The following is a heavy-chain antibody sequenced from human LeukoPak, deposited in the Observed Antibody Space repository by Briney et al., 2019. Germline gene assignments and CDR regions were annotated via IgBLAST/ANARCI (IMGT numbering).Heavy chain of an antibody. CDR1: GFTFSSYW. Sequence: GGSLRLSCAASGFTFSSYWMSWVRQAPGKGLEGVANIKEEGSEKYYVDSVKGRFTISRDNGKNSLYLQMNSLRAEDTAVYYCARTLAARHTSGYIDYWGQGTLVTVSS. V-gene: IGHV3-7*01. D-gene: IGHD3-22*01. CDR3: ARTLAARHTSGYIDY. CDR2: IKEEGSEK. J-gene: IGHJ4*02.